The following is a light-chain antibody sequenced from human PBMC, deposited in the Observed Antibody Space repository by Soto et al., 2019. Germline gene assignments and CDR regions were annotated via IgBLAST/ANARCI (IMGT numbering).Light chain of an antibody. CDR1: QSVSSSY. J-gene: IGKJ4*01. CDR3: QQRSNWPPGLT. CDR2: DAS. Sequence: IVLTQSPRTLSLSPWEKDTIFCRASQSVSSSYLAWYQQKPGQAPRLLIYDASNRATGIPARFSGSGSGTDFTLTISSLEPEDFAVYYCQQRSNWPPGLTFGGGTKVDIK. V-gene: IGKV3-11*01.